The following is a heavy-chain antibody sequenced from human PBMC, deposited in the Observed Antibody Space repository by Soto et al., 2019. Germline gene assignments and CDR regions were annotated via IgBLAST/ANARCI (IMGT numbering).Heavy chain of an antibody. CDR1: GGSINSYY. V-gene: IGHV4-59*01. Sequence: QVQLQESGPGLVKPSETLSLTCTVSGGSINSYYWSWIRQSPEKGLEWIGYIYGSGSTNYNPSLKSRVTISVDTSKNHFSLRLTSVTAADTAVYYCAAAPSYWGQGTLVTVSS. J-gene: IGHJ4*02. D-gene: IGHD2-15*01. CDR2: IYGSGST. CDR3: AAAPSY.